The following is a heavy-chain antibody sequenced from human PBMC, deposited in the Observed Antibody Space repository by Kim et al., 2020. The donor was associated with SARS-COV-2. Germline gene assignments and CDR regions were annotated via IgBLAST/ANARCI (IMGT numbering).Heavy chain of an antibody. Sequence: GGSLRLSCAASGFTFSSYSMNWVRQAPGKGLEWVSSISSSSSYIYYADSVKGRFTISRDNAKNLLYLQMNSLRAEDTAVYYCASGDPHYYFYYGMDVWGRGTTVTVSS. V-gene: IGHV3-21*01. CDR2: ISSSSSYI. J-gene: IGHJ6*02. CDR3: ASGDPHYYFYYGMDV. D-gene: IGHD7-27*01. CDR1: GFTFSSYS.